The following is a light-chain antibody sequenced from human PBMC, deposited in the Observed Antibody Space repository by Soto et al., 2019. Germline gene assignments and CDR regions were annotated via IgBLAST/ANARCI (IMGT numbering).Light chain of an antibody. CDR3: QRYGTSLTWT. Sequence: EIVLTQSPCTLSLSPGERATLSCRASQSISSGYLAWYQQKPGPATGLLIHGEASRTTGIPDRFSCSGSETDFALTISRLEPEDFAVYYCQRYGTSLTWTFGQGTKVDIK. CDR1: QSISSGY. CDR2: GEA. V-gene: IGKV3-20*01. J-gene: IGKJ1*01.